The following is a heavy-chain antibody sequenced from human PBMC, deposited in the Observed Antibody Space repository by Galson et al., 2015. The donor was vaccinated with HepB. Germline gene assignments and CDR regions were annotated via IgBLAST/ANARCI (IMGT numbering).Heavy chain of an antibody. J-gene: IGHJ1*01. D-gene: IGHD2-21*01. CDR3: ARDRDLNSLSQYFQH. CDR2: ISSSSSYI. V-gene: IGHV3-21*01. CDR1: GFTFNSYS. Sequence: SLRLSCAASGFTFNSYSMNWVRQAPGKGLEWVPSISSSSSYIYYADSVKGRFTISRDNAKNSLYLQMNSLRAEDTAVYYCARDRDLNSLSQYFQHWGQGTLVTVSS.